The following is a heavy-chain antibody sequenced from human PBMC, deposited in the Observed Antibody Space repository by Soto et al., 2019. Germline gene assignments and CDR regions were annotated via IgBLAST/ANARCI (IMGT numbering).Heavy chain of an antibody. Sequence: QVQLVESGGGVVQPGRSLRLSCAASGFTFSSYGMHWVRQGPGKGLEWVAVIWYDGSNKWYADSAKGRFTISRDNSKNTLYLQMNSLRAEDTAVYYCARDDVAVAVDYWGQGTLVTVSS. D-gene: IGHD6-19*01. CDR2: IWYDGSNK. CDR3: ARDDVAVAVDY. CDR1: GFTFSSYG. V-gene: IGHV3-33*01. J-gene: IGHJ4*02.